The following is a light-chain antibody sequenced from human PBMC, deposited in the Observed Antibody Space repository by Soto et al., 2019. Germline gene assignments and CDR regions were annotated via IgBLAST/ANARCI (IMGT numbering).Light chain of an antibody. V-gene: IGLV2-14*01. CDR3: SSYPSSSTLYV. Sequence: QSVLTQPASVSGSPRQSITISCTGASSDVGSYTYVSWYQQHPGKAPKLMIYEVNNRPSGVSNRFSGSKSGNTASLPISGLQAEDEADYYCSSYPSSSTLYVFGTGTKVTVL. CDR1: SSDVGSYTY. CDR2: EVN. J-gene: IGLJ1*01.